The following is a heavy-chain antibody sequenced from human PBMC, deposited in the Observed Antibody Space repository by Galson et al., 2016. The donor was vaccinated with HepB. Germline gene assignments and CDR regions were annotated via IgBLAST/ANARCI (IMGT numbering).Heavy chain of an antibody. D-gene: IGHD4-17*01. CDR3: ARAPYSGDYEIFDN. CDR1: GYTFRTFA. CDR2: ISPRNGNT. J-gene: IGHJ4*02. V-gene: IGHV1-18*01. Sequence: SVKVSCKASGYTFRTFAINWVRQAPGQGLEWMGWISPRNGNTKYAEAFHGRVTMTVDTSTDTAYVELRHLKSDDTAMYYFARAPYSGDYEIFDNWGQGTQVTVSS.